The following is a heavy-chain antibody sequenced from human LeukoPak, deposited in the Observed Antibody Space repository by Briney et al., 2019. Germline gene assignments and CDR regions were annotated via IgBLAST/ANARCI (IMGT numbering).Heavy chain of an antibody. Sequence: GGSLRLSCAASGFTFSSYWMSWVRQAPGKGLEWVANIKQDGSAKYYADSVKGRFTISRDNAENSLSLQVNSLRAEDTAVYYCAKFNTSPGHALDIWGRGTMVTVSS. CDR3: AKFNTSPGHALDI. D-gene: IGHD2-2*01. CDR2: IKQDGSAK. CDR1: GFTFSSYW. J-gene: IGHJ3*02. V-gene: IGHV3-7*01.